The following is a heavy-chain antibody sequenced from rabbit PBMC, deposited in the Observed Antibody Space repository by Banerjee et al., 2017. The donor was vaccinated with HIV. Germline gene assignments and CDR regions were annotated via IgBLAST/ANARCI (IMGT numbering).Heavy chain of an antibody. CDR3: ARGGGDAGDGYDL. Sequence: QEQLVEYGGDLVQPEGSLTLTCKASGLDFSSSYWICWVRQAPGKGLEWIACISTSSGNTYYASWAKGRFTISSTSSTTVTLQMTSLTAADTATYLCARGGGDAGDGYDLWGQGTLVTVS. J-gene: IGHJ4*01. CDR1: GLDFSSSYW. CDR2: ISTSSGNT. D-gene: IGHD6-1*01. V-gene: IGHV1S45*01.